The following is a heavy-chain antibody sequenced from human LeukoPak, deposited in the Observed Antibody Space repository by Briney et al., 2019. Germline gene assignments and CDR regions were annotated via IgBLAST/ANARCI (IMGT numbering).Heavy chain of an antibody. V-gene: IGHV1-2*02. CDR3: ARDSQPLSVDP. CDR1: GYTFTGFY. Sequence: ASVKVSCKASGYTFTGFYMHWVRQAPGQGREWMGWINPNSGGTNYAQKFQGRVTMTRDTSISTAYMELSRLRSDDTAVYYCARDSQPLSVDPWGQGTLVTVSS. CDR2: INPNSGGT. J-gene: IGHJ5*02. D-gene: IGHD2-2*01.